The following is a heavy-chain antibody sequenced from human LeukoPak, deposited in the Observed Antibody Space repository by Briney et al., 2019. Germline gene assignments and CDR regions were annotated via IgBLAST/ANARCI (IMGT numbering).Heavy chain of an antibody. J-gene: IGHJ1*01. CDR1: GFTFSNYA. V-gene: IGHV3-23*01. Sequence: GGSLRLSCAASGFTFSNYAMSWVRQAPGKGLEWVSVISGSGGSTSYADSVKGHFTISRDNAQNSMYLQMNSLRVEDTAVYYCTSWGDTTAEYFQRWGQGTLVTVSS. CDR2: ISGSGGST. D-gene: IGHD2-21*02. CDR3: TSWGDTTAEYFQR.